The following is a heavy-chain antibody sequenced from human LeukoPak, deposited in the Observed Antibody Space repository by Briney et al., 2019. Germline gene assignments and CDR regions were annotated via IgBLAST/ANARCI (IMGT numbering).Heavy chain of an antibody. CDR3: ARDADGDSYSDY. J-gene: IGHJ4*02. D-gene: IGHD4-17*01. CDR1: GFTFGSYS. Sequence: GGSLRLSCAASGFTFGSYSMNWVRQAPGKGLEWVSSISSSSSYIYYADSVKGRFTISRDNAKNSLYLQMNSLRAEDTAVYYCARDADGDSYSDYWGQGTLVTVSS. CDR2: ISSSSSYI. V-gene: IGHV3-21*01.